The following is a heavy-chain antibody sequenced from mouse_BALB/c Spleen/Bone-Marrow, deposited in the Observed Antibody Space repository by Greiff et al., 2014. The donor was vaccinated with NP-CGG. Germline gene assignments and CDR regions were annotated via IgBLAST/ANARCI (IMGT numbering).Heavy chain of an antibody. D-gene: IGHD1-1*01. J-gene: IGHJ2*01. V-gene: IGHV1S81*02. CDR1: GYTLTSYW. CDR2: INPSNGRT. Sequence: LVESGAELVKPGASVKLSCKASGYTLTSYWMHWVKQRPGQGLEWIGEINPSNGRTNYNEKFKSKATLTVDKSSSTAYMQLSSLTSEDSAVYYCARRTTTVVATDYWGQGTTLTVSS. CDR3: ARRTTTVVATDY.